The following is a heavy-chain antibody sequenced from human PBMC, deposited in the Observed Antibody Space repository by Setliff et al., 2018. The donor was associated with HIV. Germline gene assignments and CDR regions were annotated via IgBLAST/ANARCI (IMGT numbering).Heavy chain of an antibody. D-gene: IGHD3-10*01. Sequence: KTSETLSLTCTVSGASISSGNYYWSWIRQPAGKGLEWIGRIYTSGSTNYNPSLKSRVTISLDTSKNQFSLKLSSVTAADTAVYYCARDQADVYNYLLSGAFGFWGQGAMVTVSS. V-gene: IGHV4-61*02. CDR3: ARDQADVYNYLLSGAFGF. CDR1: GASISSGNYY. CDR2: IYTSGST. J-gene: IGHJ3*01.